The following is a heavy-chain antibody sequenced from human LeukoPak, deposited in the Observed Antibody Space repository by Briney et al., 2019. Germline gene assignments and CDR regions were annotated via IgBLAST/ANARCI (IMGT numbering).Heavy chain of an antibody. J-gene: IGHJ4*02. D-gene: IGHD2-15*01. CDR3: ARRVVYYFDY. CDR1: GFTFSSYA. V-gene: IGHV3-23*01. CDR2: ISGSGGST. Sequence: GGSLRLSCAASGFTFSSYAMTWVRQAPGKGLERVSAISGSGGSTYYADSVKGRFTISRDNSGNTLYLQMNSLRAEDTAVYYCARRVVYYFDYWGQGTLVTVSS.